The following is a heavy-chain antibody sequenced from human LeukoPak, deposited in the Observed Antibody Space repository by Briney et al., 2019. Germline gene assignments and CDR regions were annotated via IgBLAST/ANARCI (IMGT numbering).Heavy chain of an antibody. Sequence: PSETLSLTCAVSGYSISSGFYWGWIRQPPGKGLEWIGSIYTSGSTNYNPSLKSRVTMSVDTSKNQFSLKLSSVTAADTAVYYCARDSLAYCGGDCYTFDYWGQGTLVTVSS. CDR2: IYTSGST. CDR3: ARDSLAYCGGDCYTFDY. D-gene: IGHD2-21*02. V-gene: IGHV4-38-2*02. J-gene: IGHJ4*02. CDR1: GYSISSGFY.